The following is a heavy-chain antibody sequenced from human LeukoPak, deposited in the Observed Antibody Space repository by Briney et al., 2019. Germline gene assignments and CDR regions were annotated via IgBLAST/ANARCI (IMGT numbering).Heavy chain of an antibody. D-gene: IGHD3-16*02. Sequence: SETLSLTCAVYGGSFSGYYWSWIRQPPGKGLEWIGEINHSGRTNYNPSLKSRVTISVDTSKNQFSLKLSSVTAADTAVYYCARGPMITFGGVIVIPYWGAFDIWGQGTMVTVSS. CDR1: GGSFSGYY. J-gene: IGHJ3*02. V-gene: IGHV4-34*01. CDR2: INHSGRT. CDR3: ARGPMITFGGVIVIPYWGAFDI.